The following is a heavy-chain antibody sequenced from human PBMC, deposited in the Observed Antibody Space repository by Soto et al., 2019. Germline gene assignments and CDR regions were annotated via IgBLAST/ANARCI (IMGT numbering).Heavy chain of an antibody. CDR2: ISGSGGST. CDR3: AKIRGITIFGVVNGNWFDP. J-gene: IGHJ5*02. Sequence: PGGSLRLSCAASGFTFSSYAMSWVRQAPGKGLEWVSAISGSGGSTYYADSVKGRFTISRDNSKNTLYLQMNSLRAEDTAVYYCAKIRGITIFGVVNGNWFDPWGQGTLVTVSS. CDR1: GFTFSSYA. V-gene: IGHV3-23*01. D-gene: IGHD3-3*01.